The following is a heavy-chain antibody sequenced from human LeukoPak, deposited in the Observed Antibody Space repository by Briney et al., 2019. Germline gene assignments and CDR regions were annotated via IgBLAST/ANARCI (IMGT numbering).Heavy chain of an antibody. CDR1: GFTFSFYA. Sequence: GGSLRLSCAVSGFTFSFYAMTWVRQAPGKGLEWVATISGSGRNTYSADSVKGRFTISRDNSKNTLYLQMDRLRAEDTAVYYCAKDVLIAVAGSGYWGQGTLVTVSS. CDR3: AKDVLIAVAGSGY. CDR2: ISGSGRNT. J-gene: IGHJ4*02. V-gene: IGHV3-23*01. D-gene: IGHD6-19*01.